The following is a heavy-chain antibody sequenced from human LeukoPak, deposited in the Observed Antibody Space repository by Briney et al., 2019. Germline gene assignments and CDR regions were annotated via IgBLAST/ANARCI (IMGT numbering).Heavy chain of an antibody. CDR2: ISYDGSNK. CDR3: ARGRITIFGVVRAPFDY. D-gene: IGHD3-3*01. CDR1: GFTFSSYA. J-gene: IGHJ4*02. Sequence: PGGSLRLSCAASGFTFSSYAMHWVRQAPGKGLEWVAVISYDGSNKYYADSVKGRFTISRDNSKNTLYLQTNSLRAEDTAVYYCARGRITIFGVVRAPFDYWGQGTLVTVSS. V-gene: IGHV3-30-3*02.